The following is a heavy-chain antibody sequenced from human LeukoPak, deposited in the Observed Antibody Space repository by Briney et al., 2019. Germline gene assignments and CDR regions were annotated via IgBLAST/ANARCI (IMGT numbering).Heavy chain of an antibody. V-gene: IGHV5-51*01. Sequence: GESLKISCKGSGYSFTSYWIGWVRQMPGKGLEWMGIIYPSDSDTRYSPSFQGQVTISADKSISTAYLQWSSLKAPDTAMYYCARQRDSAYYDFWSGYFFFDYWGQGTLVTVSS. D-gene: IGHD3-3*01. CDR1: GYSFTSYW. CDR3: ARQRDSAYYDFWSGYFFFDY. CDR2: IYPSDSDT. J-gene: IGHJ4*02.